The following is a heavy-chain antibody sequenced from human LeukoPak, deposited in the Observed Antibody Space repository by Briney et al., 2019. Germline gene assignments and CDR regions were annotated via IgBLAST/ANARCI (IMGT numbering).Heavy chain of an antibody. CDR1: GFTFSSYG. CDR2: IWYDGSNK. Sequence: PGRSLRLSCAASGFTFSSYGMHWVRQAPGKGLEWVAVIWYDGSNKYYADSVKGRFTISRDNSKNTLYLQMNSLRAEDTAVYYCAKFLSPMVWGRIDYYYYYMDVWGKGTTVTVSS. V-gene: IGHV3-33*06. CDR3: AKFLSPMVWGRIDYYYYYMDV. D-gene: IGHD3-10*01. J-gene: IGHJ6*03.